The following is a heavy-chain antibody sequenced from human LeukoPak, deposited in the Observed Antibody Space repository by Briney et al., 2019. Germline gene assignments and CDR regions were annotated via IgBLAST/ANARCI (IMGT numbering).Heavy chain of an antibody. CDR2: IYYSGST. V-gene: IGHV4-39*07. CDR3: ARVRFLAFDY. J-gene: IGHJ4*02. D-gene: IGHD2-15*01. CDR1: GGSISSSSYY. Sequence: PSETLSLTCTVSGGSISSSSYYWGWIRQPPGKGLEWIGSIYYSGSTYYNPSLKSRVTISVDTSKNQFSLKLSSVTAADTAVYYCARVRFLAFDYWGQGTLVTVSS.